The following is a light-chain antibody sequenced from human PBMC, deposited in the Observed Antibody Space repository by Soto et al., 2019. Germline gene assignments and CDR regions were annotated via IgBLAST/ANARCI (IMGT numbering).Light chain of an antibody. CDR3: QQYNTWPLIT. CDR2: GAS. J-gene: IGKJ5*01. V-gene: IGKV3-15*01. CDR1: QTVSRH. Sequence: EIVMTQSPVTLSVSPGERATLSCRASQTVSRHLAWYQQKPGQAPRLLIFGASTRSTGIPDRFSVSGSGTDFTLTISFLQSEDCAVYYCQQYNTWPLITFGPGTRLDIK.